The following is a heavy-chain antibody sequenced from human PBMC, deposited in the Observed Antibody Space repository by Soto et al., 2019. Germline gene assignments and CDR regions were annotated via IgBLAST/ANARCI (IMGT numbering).Heavy chain of an antibody. D-gene: IGHD4-17*01. CDR1: GFTFTSSA. V-gene: IGHV1-58*01. J-gene: IGHJ6*02. CDR3: ARAMSTVTTGLYYYGMDV. Sequence: ASVKVSCKASGFTFTSSAVQWVRRARGQRLEWIGWIVVGSGNTNYAQKFQERVTITRDMSTSTAYMKLSSVTAADTAVYYCARAMSTVTTGLYYYGMDVWGQGTTVTVSS. CDR2: IVVGSGNT.